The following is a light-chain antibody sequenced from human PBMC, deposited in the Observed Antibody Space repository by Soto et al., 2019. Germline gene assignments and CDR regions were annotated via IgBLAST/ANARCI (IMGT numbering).Light chain of an antibody. CDR3: SSYTSSSTYV. J-gene: IGLJ1*01. V-gene: IGLV2-14*01. Sequence: QSALTQPASVSGSPGQSITISCTGTSSDVGGYNYVSWYQQHPGKAPKFMIYDVSNRPSGVSNRFSGSKSGNTASLTISGLQAEDEADYYCSSYTSSSTYVFGTGTKVT. CDR1: SSDVGGYNY. CDR2: DVS.